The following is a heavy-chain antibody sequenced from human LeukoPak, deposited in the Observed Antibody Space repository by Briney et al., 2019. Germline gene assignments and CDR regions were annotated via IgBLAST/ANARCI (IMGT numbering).Heavy chain of an antibody. J-gene: IGHJ3*02. CDR1: EFTFSSYG. D-gene: IGHD3-22*01. CDR3: AKLRMITMIAYDAFDI. Sequence: GGSLRLSCVASEFTFSSYGMHWVRQAPGKGLEWVAFIRYDGSTKYYTNSVKGRFTISRDNSKNTMYLQMNSLRAEDTAVYYCAKLRMITMIAYDAFDIWGQGTMVTVSS. V-gene: IGHV3-30*02. CDR2: IRYDGSTK.